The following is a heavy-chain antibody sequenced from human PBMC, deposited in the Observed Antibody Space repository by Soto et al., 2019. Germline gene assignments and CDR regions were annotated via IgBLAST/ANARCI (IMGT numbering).Heavy chain of an antibody. V-gene: IGHV3-21*01. CDR2: ISSSSSYI. Sequence: HWGSLRLSCAASGFTFSSYSMNWVRQAPGKGLEWVSSISSSSSYIYYADSVKGRFTISRDNAKNSLYLQMNSLRAEDTAVYYCASSCGAHLGMDVWGQGTTVTVSS. J-gene: IGHJ6*02. CDR1: GFTFSSYS. D-gene: IGHD2-21*01. CDR3: ASSCGAHLGMDV.